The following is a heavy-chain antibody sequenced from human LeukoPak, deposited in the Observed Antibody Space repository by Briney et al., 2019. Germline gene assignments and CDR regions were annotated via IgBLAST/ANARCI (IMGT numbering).Heavy chain of an antibody. V-gene: IGHV4-39*01. CDR3: ARGPRRIQLWTSMDV. CDR2: GLYTGNT. CDR1: GGSIAVNHYY. Sequence: SETLSLTCSVSGGSIAVNHYYWGWIRQPPGKGLEWIGSGLYTGNTYSNPSLRSRVTISVDTSKNEFSLKLSSVTAADTAVYYCARGPRRIQLWTSMDVWGQGTTVTVSS. J-gene: IGHJ6*02. D-gene: IGHD5-18*01.